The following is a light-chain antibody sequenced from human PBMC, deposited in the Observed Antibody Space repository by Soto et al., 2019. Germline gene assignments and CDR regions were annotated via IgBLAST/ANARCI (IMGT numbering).Light chain of an antibody. CDR2: EVS. CDR3: SSYAGSNNTYV. CDR1: SSDVDDNNY. Sequence: QSALTQPPTASESPGQSVTISCTGTSSDVDDNNYVSWYQQHPGKAPKLMIYEVSKRPSGVPDRFSGSKSGNTASLTVSGLQAEDEADYYCSSYAGSNNTYVFGTGTKVTVL. V-gene: IGLV2-8*01. J-gene: IGLJ1*01.